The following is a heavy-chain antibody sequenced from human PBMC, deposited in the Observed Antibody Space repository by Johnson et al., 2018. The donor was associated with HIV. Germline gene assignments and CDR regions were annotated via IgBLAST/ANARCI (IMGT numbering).Heavy chain of an antibody. D-gene: IGHD6-13*01. Sequence: QGQLVESGGGLDKPGGSLIRSCAASGSTFSDNYTRWMREGRGEGVEWVSCIRSSGSTKYYADDVKGRFTISRDNAKKSLYLQMHILRAEDTAVYYCACGWVIAASDAFDIWGQGTMVTVSS. CDR2: IRSSGSTK. CDR3: ACGWVIAASDAFDI. V-gene: IGHV3-11*04. CDR1: GSTFSDNY. J-gene: IGHJ3*02.